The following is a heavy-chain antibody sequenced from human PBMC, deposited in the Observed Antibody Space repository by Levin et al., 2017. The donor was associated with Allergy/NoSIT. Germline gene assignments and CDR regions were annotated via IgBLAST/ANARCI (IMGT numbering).Heavy chain of an antibody. V-gene: IGHV3-23*01. CDR1: GLTFINYA. CDR3: AKDYGSGSYLTSYFSFYGMDV. D-gene: IGHD3-10*01. CDR2: ISGSGDST. J-gene: IGHJ6*02. Sequence: GESLKISCAASGLTFINYAMSWVRQAPGKGLEWVSGISGSGDSTYYADSVKGRFTISRDNSKNTLYLEMNSLRAEDTALYYCAKDYGSGSYLTSYFSFYGMDVWGQGTTVTVSS.